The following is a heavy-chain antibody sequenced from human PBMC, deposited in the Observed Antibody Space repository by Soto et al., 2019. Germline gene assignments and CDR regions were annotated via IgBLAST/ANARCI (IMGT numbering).Heavy chain of an antibody. J-gene: IGHJ4*02. CDR3: AKSLTLWSPRYFDY. V-gene: IGHV3-23*01. D-gene: IGHD5-18*01. Sequence: GGSLRLSCVVSRSTFSGYAMNWVRQAPGKGLEWVSASSGSGGSTYYADSVKGRFTISRDNSKNTLYLQMNSLRAEDTAVYYCAKSLTLWSPRYFDYWGQGTLVTVSS. CDR2: SSGSGGST. CDR1: RSTFSGYA.